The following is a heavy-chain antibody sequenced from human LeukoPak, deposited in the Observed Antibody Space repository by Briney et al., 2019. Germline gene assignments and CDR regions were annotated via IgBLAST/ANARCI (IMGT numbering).Heavy chain of an antibody. J-gene: IGHJ4*02. CDR1: GFTFSNAW. CDR3: TTDHRVTYSFDS. Sequence: GRSLRLSCAASGFTFSNAWMSWVRQAPGKGLEWVGRIKSKTDGGTTDYGGSVKGRFIISRDDSKNTLYVQMNNLKTEDTAVYYCTTDHRVTYSFDSWGQGTLVSVSS. CDR2: IKSKTDGGTT. D-gene: IGHD1-26*01. V-gene: IGHV3-15*01.